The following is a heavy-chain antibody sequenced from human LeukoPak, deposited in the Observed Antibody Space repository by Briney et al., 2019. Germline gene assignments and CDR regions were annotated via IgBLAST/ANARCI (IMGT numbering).Heavy chain of an antibody. J-gene: IGHJ3*02. D-gene: IGHD6-13*01. CDR2: IYTSGST. CDR3: TSSSWYNAFDI. CDR1: GGSISSYY. V-gene: IGHV4-4*07. Sequence: SETLSLTCTVSGGSISSYYWSWIRQPAGKGLEWIGRIYTSGSTNYNPSLKSRVTMSVDTSKNQFSLKLSSVTAADTAVYYCTSSSWYNAFDIWGQGTMVTVSS.